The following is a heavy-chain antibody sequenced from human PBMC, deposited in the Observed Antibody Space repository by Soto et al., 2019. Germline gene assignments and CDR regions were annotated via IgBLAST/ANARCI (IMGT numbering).Heavy chain of an antibody. CDR3: ARGDRQSVYSSICVFDN. V-gene: IGHV4-31*01. CDR1: GGSINSGGYY. D-gene: IGHD6-13*01. J-gene: IGHJ4*02. Sequence: QVQLRESGPGLVKPSQTLSLTCTVSGGSINSGGYYWNWIRQHPGQGLQRSGDMYYSGSTYYNPFLRSEVIISKDTAENHFSLKLSSVTAADTAVYFCARGDRQSVYSSICVFDNWGQGTLVNGSS. CDR2: MYYSGST.